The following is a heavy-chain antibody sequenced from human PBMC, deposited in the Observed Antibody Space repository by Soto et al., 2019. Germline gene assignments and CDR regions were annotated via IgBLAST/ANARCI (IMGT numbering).Heavy chain of an antibody. V-gene: IGHV3-23*01. CDR3: AKSIFGGYYYDSSGYYYFDD. Sequence: GGSLRLSCAASGFTFSSYAMSWVRQAPGKGLEWVSAISGSGGSTYYADSVKGRFTISRDNSKNTLYLQMNSLRAEDTAVYYCAKSIFGGYYYDSSGYYYFDDWGQGTLVTVSS. D-gene: IGHD3-22*01. CDR2: ISGSGGST. CDR1: GFTFSSYA. J-gene: IGHJ4*02.